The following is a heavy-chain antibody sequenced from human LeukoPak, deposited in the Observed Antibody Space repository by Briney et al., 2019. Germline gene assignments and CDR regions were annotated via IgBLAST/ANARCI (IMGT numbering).Heavy chain of an antibody. CDR2: ISAYNGNT. CDR1: GYTFTSYD. D-gene: IGHD5-24*01. CDR3: ARDAAVATIDNWFDP. J-gene: IGHJ5*02. Sequence: ASVKVSCKASGYTFTSYDINWVRQAPGQGLEWMGWISAYNGNTNYAQKLQGRVTMTTDTSTSTAYMELRSLRSDDTAVYYCARDAAVATIDNWFDPWGQGTLVTVSS. V-gene: IGHV1-18*01.